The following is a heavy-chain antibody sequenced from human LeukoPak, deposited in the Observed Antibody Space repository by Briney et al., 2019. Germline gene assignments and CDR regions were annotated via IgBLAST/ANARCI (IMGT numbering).Heavy chain of an antibody. V-gene: IGHV3-48*01. J-gene: IGHJ6*03. CDR2: ISSSSSTI. D-gene: IGHD3-10*01. Sequence: GGSLRLSCAASGFTFSSYSMNWVRQAPGKGLEWVSYISSSSSTIYYADSVKGRFTISRDNSKNTLYLQMNSLKGDDTAVYYCAKDSAFYYIDVWSKGTTVIISS. CDR3: AKDSAFYYIDV. CDR1: GFTFSSYS.